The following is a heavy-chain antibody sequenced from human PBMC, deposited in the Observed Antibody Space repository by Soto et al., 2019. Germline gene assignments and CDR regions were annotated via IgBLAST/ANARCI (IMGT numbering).Heavy chain of an antibody. D-gene: IGHD2-2*01. J-gene: IGHJ4*02. CDR3: ARDHRQLRYCSSTSCYGIDY. CDR1: GGSFSGYY. V-gene: IGHV4-34*01. CDR2: INHSGST. Sequence: SETLSLTCAVYGGSFSGYYWSWIRQPPGKGLEWIGEINHSGSTNFNPSLKSRVTISVDTSKNQFSLKLSSVTAADTAVYYCARDHRQLRYCSSTSCYGIDYWGQGTLVTVSS.